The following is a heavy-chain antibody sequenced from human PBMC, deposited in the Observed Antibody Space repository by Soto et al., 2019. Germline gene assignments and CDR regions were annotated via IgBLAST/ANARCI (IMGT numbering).Heavy chain of an antibody. D-gene: IGHD6-13*01. CDR2: IIPVFGTA. Sequence: QVQLVQSGAEVKKAGSSVKVSCTASGGTFSSYFINWVRQAPGQGLEWVGGIIPVFGTATYAEKFQGRVTITADESTSTAYMELSSLRSDDTAVYYCARETPSAAAAYYYYGMDVWGQGTTVTVPS. J-gene: IGHJ6*02. CDR3: ARETPSAAAAYYYYGMDV. V-gene: IGHV1-69*01. CDR1: GGTFSSYF.